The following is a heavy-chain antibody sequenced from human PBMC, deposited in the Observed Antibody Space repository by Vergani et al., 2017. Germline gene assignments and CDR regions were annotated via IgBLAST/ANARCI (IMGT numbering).Heavy chain of an antibody. D-gene: IGHD3-22*01. J-gene: IGHJ4*02. CDR2: IYYSGST. V-gene: IGHV4-34*11. CDR1: GGSFSGYY. CDR3: ARVGDSSGYYYFDY. Sequence: QVQLQQWGAGLLKPSETLSLTCAVYGGSFSGYYWSWIRQPPGKGLEWIGYIYYSGSTNYNPSLKSRVTISVDTSKNQFSLKLSSVTAADTAVYYCARVGDSSGYYYFDYWGQGTLVTVSS.